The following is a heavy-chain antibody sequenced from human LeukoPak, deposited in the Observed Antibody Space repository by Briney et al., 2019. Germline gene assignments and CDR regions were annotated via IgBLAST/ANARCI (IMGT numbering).Heavy chain of an antibody. Sequence: PGGSLRLSCAASGFTFSSYSMNWVRQAPGKGLEWVSYISSSSSTIYYADSVKGRFTISRDNAKNSLYLQMNSLRAEDTAVYYCARSHDPFPAAALGYWGQGTLVTVSS. CDR2: ISSSSSTI. J-gene: IGHJ4*02. CDR3: ARSHDPFPAAALGY. D-gene: IGHD6-13*01. V-gene: IGHV3-48*01. CDR1: GFTFSSYS.